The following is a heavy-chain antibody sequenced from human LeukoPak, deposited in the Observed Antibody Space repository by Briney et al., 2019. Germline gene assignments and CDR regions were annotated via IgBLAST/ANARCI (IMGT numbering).Heavy chain of an antibody. CDR3: AKDRRLAYYDSSGFDY. CDR1: GFTFSTYA. V-gene: IGHV3-23*01. Sequence: GGSLRLSCAASGFTFSTYAVNWVRQAPGKGLEWVSAITGSGGATYYADSVKGRFTISRDNSKNTLYLQMNSLRAEDTAVYYCAKDRRLAYYDSSGFDYWGQGTLVTVSS. CDR2: ITGSGGAT. D-gene: IGHD3-22*01. J-gene: IGHJ4*02.